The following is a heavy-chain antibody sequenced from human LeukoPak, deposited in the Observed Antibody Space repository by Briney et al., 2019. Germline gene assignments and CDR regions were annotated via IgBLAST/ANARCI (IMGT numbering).Heavy chain of an antibody. CDR1: GYSFNSVG. D-gene: IGHD1-26*01. J-gene: IGHJ4*02. V-gene: IGHV7-4-1*01. CDR3: ARGRSSPGIDY. Sequence: ASVKVSCKASGYSFNSVGMNWERQAPGQGLEWMGWIDTNTGNPTYAQGFRGRFVFSFDTSVSTAYLQIYSLEPEDTAVYFCARGRSSPGIDYWGLGTQVTVSS. CDR2: IDTNTGNP.